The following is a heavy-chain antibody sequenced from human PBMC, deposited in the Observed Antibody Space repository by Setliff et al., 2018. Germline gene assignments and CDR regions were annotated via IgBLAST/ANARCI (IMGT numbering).Heavy chain of an antibody. Sequence: PSETLSLTCAVYGDSLSDYYWSWIRQPPGKGLEWLGEVSHSGSTNYNPSLNSRVSVSVDTPTNQFSLKVFSVTAADTAVYYCRFWSSYYKNDYWAQGTLVTVSS. CDR2: VSHSGST. J-gene: IGHJ4*02. CDR3: RFWSSYYKNDY. CDR1: GDSLSDYY. D-gene: IGHD3-3*01. V-gene: IGHV4-34*01.